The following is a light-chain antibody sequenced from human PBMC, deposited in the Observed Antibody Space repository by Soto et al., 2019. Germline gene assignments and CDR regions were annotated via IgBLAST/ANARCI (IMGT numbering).Light chain of an antibody. CDR1: SSNIGAGYD. J-gene: IGLJ3*02. CDR3: QSYDSSLSGSV. CDR2: GNS. Sequence: QSALTQPPSVSGAPGQRVTISCTGSSSNIGAGYDVHWYQQLPGTAPKLLIYGNSNRRSGVPDRFSGSKSGTSASVAITGLQAEDEADYYCQSYDSSLSGSVFGGGTKLTVL. V-gene: IGLV1-40*01.